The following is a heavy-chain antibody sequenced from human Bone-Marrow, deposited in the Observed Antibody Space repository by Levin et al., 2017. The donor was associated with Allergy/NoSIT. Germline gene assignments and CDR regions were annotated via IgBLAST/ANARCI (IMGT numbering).Heavy chain of an antibody. V-gene: IGHV3-23*01. J-gene: IGHJ3*01. CDR3: AKDSRGCYPDNAFDV. CDR2: ISGSGGIT. CDR1: GSTFSIYA. Sequence: GGSLRLSCAASGSTFSIYAMNWVRQAPGKGLEWVSAISGSGGITNYAESVKGRFTISRDNSKNTLYLQMNSLRAEDTAIYYCAKDSRGCYPDNAFDVWGQGTMVTVSS. D-gene: IGHD5-18*01.